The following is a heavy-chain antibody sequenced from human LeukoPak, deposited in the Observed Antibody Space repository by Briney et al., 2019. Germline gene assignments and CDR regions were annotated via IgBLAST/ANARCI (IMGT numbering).Heavy chain of an antibody. Sequence: GGSLRLSCAASGFTFDDYAMHWVRQAPGKGVEWGSGISWNSGSIGYADSVKGRFAISRDNAKNSLYLQMNSLRAEDTALYYCAKDFYGATFDALDIWGQGAMVTVSS. D-gene: IGHD3-3*01. V-gene: IGHV3-9*01. CDR1: GFTFDDYA. J-gene: IGHJ3*02. CDR2: ISWNSGSI. CDR3: AKDFYGATFDALDI.